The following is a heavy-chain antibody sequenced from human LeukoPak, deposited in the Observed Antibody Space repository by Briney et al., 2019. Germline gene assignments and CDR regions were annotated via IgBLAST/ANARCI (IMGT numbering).Heavy chain of an antibody. CDR1: GFTFSVAW. CDR2: IKSKGDGETT. D-gene: IGHD3-10*01. Sequence: GGSLRLSCVASGFTFSVAWMTWVRQAPGKGLEWVGRIKSKGDGETTGYAAPVKGRFTVSRDDSRNTLYLQMNSLTIEDTAVYYCTTDLPYFYGSGSYYTWGQGTLVIVSS. CDR3: TTDLPYFYGSGSYYT. V-gene: IGHV3-15*01. J-gene: IGHJ5*02.